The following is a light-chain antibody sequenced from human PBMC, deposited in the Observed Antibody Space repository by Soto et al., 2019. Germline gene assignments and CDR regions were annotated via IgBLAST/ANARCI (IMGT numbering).Light chain of an antibody. J-gene: IGKJ5*01. CDR1: QSVSSSY. V-gene: IGKV3-20*01. CDR3: QQYGSSPPIT. Sequence: EIVLTQSPGTLSLSPGERATLSCRASQSVSSSYLAWYQQKPGQAPRLLIYGASSRATGIPDRFSGSGSGTDFTLPITRLEPEDFAVYYCQQYGSSPPITFGKGTRLEIK. CDR2: GAS.